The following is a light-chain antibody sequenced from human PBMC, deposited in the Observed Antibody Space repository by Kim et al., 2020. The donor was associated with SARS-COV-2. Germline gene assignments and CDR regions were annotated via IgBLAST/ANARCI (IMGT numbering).Light chain of an antibody. CDR2: GKN. CDR3: NSRDSNDNVV. V-gene: IGLV3-19*01. J-gene: IGLJ2*01. Sequence: VAWGQTVRITCQGDSLRSYYATWYQQKPVQAPILVIYGKNNRPSGIPDRFSGSSSGNTASLTITGTQAGDEAYYYCNSRDSNDNVVFGGGTQLTVL. CDR1: SLRSYY.